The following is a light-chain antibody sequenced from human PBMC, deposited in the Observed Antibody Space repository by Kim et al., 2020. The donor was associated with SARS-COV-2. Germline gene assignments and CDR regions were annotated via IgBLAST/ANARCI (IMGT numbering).Light chain of an antibody. V-gene: IGLV3-1*01. CDR1: KVGDND. CDR2: QDS. Sequence: SGSPGKTASIACSGDKVGDNDACWYQQKPGQSPVLVIYQDSKRPSGIPERFSGSNSGNTATLTISGTQAMDEADYYCQAWDSSRVVFGGGTQLTVL. J-gene: IGLJ2*01. CDR3: QAWDSSRVV.